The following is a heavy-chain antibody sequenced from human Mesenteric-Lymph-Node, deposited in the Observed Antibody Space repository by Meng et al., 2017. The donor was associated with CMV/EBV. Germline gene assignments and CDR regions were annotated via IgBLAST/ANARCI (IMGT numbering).Heavy chain of an antibody. V-gene: IGHV4-61*08. CDR3: ARGRGVIVPGGFDR. D-gene: IGHD3-16*02. J-gene: IGHJ4*02. CDR1: GGSVSSGGYY. CDR2: VFYGGST. Sequence: GSLRLSCTVSGGSVSSGGYYWSWIRQPPGKGLEWIGYVFYGGSTMYNPSLQSRVTIAEDTSKNQFSLKLTSVTAADTAVYYCARGRGVIVPGGFDRWGQGTLVTVSS.